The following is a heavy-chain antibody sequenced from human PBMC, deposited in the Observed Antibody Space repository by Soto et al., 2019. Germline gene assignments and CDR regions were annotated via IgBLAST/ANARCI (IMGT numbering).Heavy chain of an antibody. D-gene: IGHD4-17*01. Sequence: SETLSLTCTVSGASISSSNYYWGWIRQPPGRGLEWIGTMYYSGRTYYSPSLKSRVTTSVDTSKNQFSLKLSAVTATDTAVYYCARHGNTVTTGYYYGMDVWGQGXTVTVYS. CDR1: GASISSSNYY. J-gene: IGHJ6*02. CDR3: ARHGNTVTTGYYYGMDV. V-gene: IGHV4-39*01. CDR2: MYYSGRT.